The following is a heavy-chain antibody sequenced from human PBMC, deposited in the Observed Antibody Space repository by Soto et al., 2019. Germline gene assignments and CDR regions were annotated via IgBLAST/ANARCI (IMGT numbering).Heavy chain of an antibody. J-gene: IGHJ4*02. CDR2: IKPDGSAQ. V-gene: IGHV3-7*01. Sequence: EVQVVESGGGLVQPGGSLRLSCAASGFTFSNFWMSWVRQAPGKGLEWVANIKPDGSAQYYVDSVKGRFTISRDNAKNSLYLQMNSLRGEETAVYYCTRERLDNYWGQGTLVSVSS. D-gene: IGHD4-17*01. CDR1: GFTFSNFW. CDR3: TRERLDNY.